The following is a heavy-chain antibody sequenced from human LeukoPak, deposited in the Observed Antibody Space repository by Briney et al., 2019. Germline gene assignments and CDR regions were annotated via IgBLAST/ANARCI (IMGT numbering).Heavy chain of an antibody. V-gene: IGHV1-2*02. CDR1: GYTFTGYY. J-gene: IGHJ3*02. D-gene: IGHD6-6*01. Sequence: SSVTVSCKASGYTFTGYYIHWVRQAPGQGLEWMGWIYPYSGDTNYAQNFQGRVTMTRDTSISTAYMELSSLKSDDTAVYYCARDRNSGSSLDIWGQGTMLTVSS. CDR2: IYPYSGDT. CDR3: ARDRNSGSSLDI.